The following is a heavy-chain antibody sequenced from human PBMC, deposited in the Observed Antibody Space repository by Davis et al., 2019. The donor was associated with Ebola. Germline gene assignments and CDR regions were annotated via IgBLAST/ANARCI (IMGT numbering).Heavy chain of an antibody. CDR2: INHSGST. V-gene: IGHV4-34*01. Sequence: PSETLSLTCAVYGGSFSGYYWSWIRQPPGKGLEWIGEINHSGSTNYNPSLKSRVTISVDTSKNQFSLKLSSVTAADTAVYYCARVRFLEWLLYYYGMDVWGQGTAVTVSS. CDR3: ARVRFLEWLLYYYGMDV. D-gene: IGHD3-3*01. CDR1: GGSFSGYY. J-gene: IGHJ6*02.